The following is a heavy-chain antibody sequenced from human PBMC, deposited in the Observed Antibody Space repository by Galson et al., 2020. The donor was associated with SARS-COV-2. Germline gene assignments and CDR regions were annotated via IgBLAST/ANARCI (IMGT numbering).Heavy chain of an antibody. CDR2: IWYDGSNK. D-gene: IGHD5-18*01. CDR1: GFTFSSYG. J-gene: IGHJ4*02. CDR3: AREGDVDTAMGGAIDY. Sequence: GGSLRLSCAASGFTFSSYGMHWVRQAPGKGLEWVAVIWYDGSNKYYADSVKGRFTISRDNSKNTLYLQMNSLRAEDTAVYYCAREGDVDTAMGGAIDYWGQGTLVTVSS. V-gene: IGHV3-33*01.